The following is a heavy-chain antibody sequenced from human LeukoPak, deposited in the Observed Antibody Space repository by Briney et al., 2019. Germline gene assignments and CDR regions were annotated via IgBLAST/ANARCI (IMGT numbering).Heavy chain of an antibody. CDR2: ISPSASHR. D-gene: IGHD5-18*01. J-gene: IGHJ5*02. V-gene: IGHV3-23*01. CDR1: GFPFSDYA. Sequence: GGSLRLSCAASGFPFSDYAMTWVRQAPGKGLEWVAAISPSASHRYYVDFVGGRFTISRDNSKNTLDLQMSSLRAEDTAVYYCVKDRFGSFDPWGQGTLVTVSS. CDR3: VKDRFGSFDP.